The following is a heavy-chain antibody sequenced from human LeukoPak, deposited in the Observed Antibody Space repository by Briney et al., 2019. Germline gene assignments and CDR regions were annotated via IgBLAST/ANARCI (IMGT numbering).Heavy chain of an antibody. J-gene: IGHJ3*02. CDR2: IYTSGST. CDR1: GGSISSYH. Sequence: SETLSLTCTVSGGSISSYHWSWIRQPAGKGLEWIGRIYTSGSTNYNPSLKSRVTMSVDTSKNQFSLKLSSVTAADTAVYYCARDGYNPVAFDIWGQGTVVTVSS. CDR3: ARDGYNPVAFDI. V-gene: IGHV4-4*07. D-gene: IGHD5-24*01.